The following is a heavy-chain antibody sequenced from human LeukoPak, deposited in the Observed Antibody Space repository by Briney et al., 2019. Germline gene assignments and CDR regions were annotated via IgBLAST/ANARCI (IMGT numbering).Heavy chain of an antibody. V-gene: IGHV1-8*01. J-gene: IGHJ5*02. CDR3: ARGSRRITGTTERLYNWFDP. CDR2: MNPNSGNT. D-gene: IGHD1-7*01. Sequence: GASVKVSCKASGYTFTSYDINWVRQATGQGLEWMGWMNPNSGNTGYAQKFQGRVTMTRNTSISTAYMELSSLRSEDTAVYYRARGSRRITGTTERLYNWFDPWGQGTLVTVSS. CDR1: GYTFTSYD.